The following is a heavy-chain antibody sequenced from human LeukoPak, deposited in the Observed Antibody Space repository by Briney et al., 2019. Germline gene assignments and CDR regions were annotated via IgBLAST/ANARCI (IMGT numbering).Heavy chain of an antibody. CDR1: GFTFSSYA. V-gene: IGHV3-30-3*01. CDR3: ARVKWFGELNFDY. D-gene: IGHD3-10*01. CDR2: ISYDGSNK. J-gene: IGHJ4*02. Sequence: GRSLRLSCAASGFTFSSYAMHWVRQAPGKGLEWVAVISYDGSNKYYADSVKGQFTISRDNSKNTLYLQMNSLRAEDTAVYYCARVKWFGELNFDYWGQGTLVTVSS.